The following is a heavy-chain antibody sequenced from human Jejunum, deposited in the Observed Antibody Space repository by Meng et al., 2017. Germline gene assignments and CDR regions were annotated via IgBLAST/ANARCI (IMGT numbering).Heavy chain of an antibody. D-gene: IGHD3-16*01. Sequence: EGQLVESGGGLVQPGGSLRLSCAASGFTFSSHWMHWVRQAPGKGLVWLSRVSTDGTITNCADSVKGRFTISRDNAKDTVFLEMNSLRVEDTAVYYCASDRITDWGQGTLVTVSS. J-gene: IGHJ1*01. CDR1: GFTFSSHW. CDR3: ASDRITD. CDR2: VSTDGTIT. V-gene: IGHV3-74*01.